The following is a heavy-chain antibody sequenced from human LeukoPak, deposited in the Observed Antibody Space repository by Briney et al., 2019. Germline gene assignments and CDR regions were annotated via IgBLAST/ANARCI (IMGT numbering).Heavy chain of an antibody. CDR3: ARDSGGYSSSWYDY. J-gene: IGHJ4*02. CDR1: VYTFTSYG. Sequence: ASVTVSCKASVYTFTSYGISWVRQAPGQGLEWMGWISAYNGNTNYAQKLQGRVTMTTDTSTSTAYMELRSLGSDDTAVYYCARDSGGYSSSWYDYWGQGTLVTVSS. V-gene: IGHV1-18*01. CDR2: ISAYNGNT. D-gene: IGHD6-13*01.